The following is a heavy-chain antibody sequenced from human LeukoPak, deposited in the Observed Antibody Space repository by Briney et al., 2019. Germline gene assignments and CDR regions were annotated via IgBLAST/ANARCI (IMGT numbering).Heavy chain of an antibody. Sequence: GRSLRLSCAASGFTFDDYAMHWVRQAPGKGLGWVSGISWNSGSIGYADSVKGRFTISRDNAKNSLYLQMNSLRAEDMALYYCAKDIRWELLHAFDIWGQGTMVTVSS. CDR2: ISWNSGSI. J-gene: IGHJ3*02. CDR3: AKDIRWELLHAFDI. V-gene: IGHV3-9*03. D-gene: IGHD1-26*01. CDR1: GFTFDDYA.